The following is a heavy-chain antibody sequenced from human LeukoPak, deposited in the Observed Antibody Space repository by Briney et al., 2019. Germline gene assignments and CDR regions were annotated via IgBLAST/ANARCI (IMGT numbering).Heavy chain of an antibody. D-gene: IGHD3-22*01. Sequence: GGSLRLSCAASGFTFSSYGMHWVRQAPGKGLGWGAVISNDGSNKYYADSVKGRFTIARDNSKNTLYLQMNSLRAEDTALYYWAKVLLSTPYYYDSSGSYLDAFDICGQGTMVTVSS. CDR2: ISNDGSNK. CDR1: GFTFSSYG. CDR3: AKVLLSTPYYYDSSGSYLDAFDI. J-gene: IGHJ3*02. V-gene: IGHV3-30*18.